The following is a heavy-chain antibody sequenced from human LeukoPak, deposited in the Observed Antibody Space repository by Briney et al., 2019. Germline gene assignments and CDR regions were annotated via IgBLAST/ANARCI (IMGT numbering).Heavy chain of an antibody. CDR2: IGGSGDKT. V-gene: IGHV3-23*01. CDR1: GVTFSRYA. CDR3: VRRGDASSGWGDHDY. J-gene: IGHJ4*02. Sequence: GGSLRLSCAASGVTFSRYAISWVRQAPGKGLEWVSAIGGSGDKTFYADSVKGRFTISRDNSKNMLHLQMSSLTGEDTALYYCVRRGDASSGWGDHDYWGQGALVTVSS. D-gene: IGHD6-19*01.